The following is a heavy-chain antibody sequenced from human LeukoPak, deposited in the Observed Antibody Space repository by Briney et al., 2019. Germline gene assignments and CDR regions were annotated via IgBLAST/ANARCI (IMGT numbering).Heavy chain of an antibody. CDR2: IRYHGSDK. Sequence: GGSLRLSCAASAFTFRSYGMHWVRQAPGKGLEWVAFIRYHGSDKYYADSVKDRFTISRDNSKNTLYLQMNSLRAEDTALYYCAKTSYYYMDVWGKGTTVTISS. CDR1: AFTFRSYG. J-gene: IGHJ6*03. CDR3: AKTSYYYMDV. V-gene: IGHV3-30*02.